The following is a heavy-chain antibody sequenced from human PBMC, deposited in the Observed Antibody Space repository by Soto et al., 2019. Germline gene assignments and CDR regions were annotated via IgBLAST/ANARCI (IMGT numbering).Heavy chain of an antibody. CDR3: ATVPGSYRYYYYGMDV. Sequence: SVKASCKASWGTLSSCAISWVRQSPEQGLEWMGGIIPILGTANYAQKVQGRVTITADESTSTAYMEMSSLRSEDTAVYYCATVPGSYRYYYYGMDVWAQGTTVTVYS. CDR2: IIPILGTA. CDR1: WGTLSSCA. D-gene: IGHD5-18*01. J-gene: IGHJ6*02. V-gene: IGHV1-69*13.